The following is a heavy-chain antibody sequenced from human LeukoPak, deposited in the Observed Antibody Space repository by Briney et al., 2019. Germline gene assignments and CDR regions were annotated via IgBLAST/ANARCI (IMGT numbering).Heavy chain of an antibody. CDR2: ISGSGGST. J-gene: IGHJ4*02. CDR1: GFTFSSYA. CDR3: AKDSTMIVGPHDY. Sequence: GGSLRLSCAASGFTFSSYAMSWVRQAPGKGLEWVSAISGSGGSTYYADSVKGRFTISRDNSKNTLYLQMDSLRAEDTAVYYCAKDSTMIVGPHDYWGQGTLVTVSS. D-gene: IGHD3-22*01. V-gene: IGHV3-23*01.